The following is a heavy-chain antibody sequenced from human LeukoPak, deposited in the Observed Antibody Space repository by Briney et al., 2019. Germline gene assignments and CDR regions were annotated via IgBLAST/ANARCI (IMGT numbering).Heavy chain of an antibody. CDR1: GFFFNTNA. CDR3: AELGITMIGGV. J-gene: IGHJ6*04. D-gene: IGHD3-10*02. Sequence: AGGSLRLSCAASGFFFNTNAMSWVRQAPGMGLEWVAAIGNSDETYYADAVKGRFTISRDNAKNSLYLQMNSLRAEDTAVYYCAELGITMIGGVWGKGTTVTISS. V-gene: IGHV3-23*01. CDR2: IGNSDET.